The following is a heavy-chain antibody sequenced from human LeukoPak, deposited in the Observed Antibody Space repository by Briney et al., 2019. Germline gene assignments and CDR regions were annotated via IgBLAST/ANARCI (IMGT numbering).Heavy chain of an antibody. CDR1: GFTFSRSW. J-gene: IGHJ4*02. CDR2: NQEDGSET. Sequence: PGGSLRLSCAASGFTFSRSWMDWVRQAPGKGLEWVANNQEDGSETHYVDSAKGRFTISRDNAKSSLYLQMDSLRVEDTAIYYCSESLNYWGQGTLVTVSS. CDR3: SESLNY. V-gene: IGHV3-7*01.